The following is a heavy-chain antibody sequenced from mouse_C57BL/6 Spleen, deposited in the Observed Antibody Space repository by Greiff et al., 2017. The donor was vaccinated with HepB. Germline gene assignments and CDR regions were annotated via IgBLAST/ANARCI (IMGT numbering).Heavy chain of an antibody. CDR1: GFTFSSYG. D-gene: IGHD2-2*01. CDR2: ISSGGSYT. Sequence: EVMLVESGGDLVKPGGSLKLSCAASGFTFSSYGMSWVRQTPDKRLEWVATISSGGSYTYYPDSVKGRFTISRDNAKNTLYLQMSSLKSEDTAMYYCARQGVTTDWYFDVWGTGTTVTVSS. V-gene: IGHV5-6*01. J-gene: IGHJ1*03. CDR3: ARQGVTTDWYFDV.